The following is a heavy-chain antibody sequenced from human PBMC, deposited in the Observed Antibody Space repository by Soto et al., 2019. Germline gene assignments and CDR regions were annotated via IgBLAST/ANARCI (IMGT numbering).Heavy chain of an antibody. CDR2: ITYNGDTI. D-gene: IGHD3-16*01. CDR3: ARLRPTNTGGTFDI. J-gene: IGHJ3*02. Sequence: QVQLVESGGGLVKPGGSLRLSCAASGFTFSDYYMTWVRQAPGKGLEWLSYITYNGDTIYYADCVKGRFTISRDNAHNSLYLEMNSLRAEHTAIYYCARLRPTNTGGTFDIWGQGTMVTVSS. CDR1: GFTFSDYY. V-gene: IGHV3-11*01.